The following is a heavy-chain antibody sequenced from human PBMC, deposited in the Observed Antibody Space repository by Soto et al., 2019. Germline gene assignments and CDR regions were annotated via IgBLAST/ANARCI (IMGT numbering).Heavy chain of an antibody. CDR2: MNPSDGKT. V-gene: IGHV1-46*01. CDR3: AVFWCGYYKGSYYFYVLDV. Sequence: ASVKVSCKASGYRFTSYYMQWVRQAPGQGVEWMGIMNPSDGKTSYEQKFQGRVNMTRDTYTGTVYMELSSLRSEDTAVYYCAVFWCGYYKGSYYFYVLDVWGQGTTVTVSS. J-gene: IGHJ6*02. D-gene: IGHD3-3*01. CDR1: GYRFTSYY.